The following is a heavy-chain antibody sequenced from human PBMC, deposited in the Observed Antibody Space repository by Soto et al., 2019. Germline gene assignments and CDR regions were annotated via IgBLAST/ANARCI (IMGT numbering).Heavy chain of an antibody. CDR3: TKSWEAILTGYLYYGMDV. CDR2: IRSKAYGGTT. Sequence: GGSLRLSCTASGFTFGDYAMSWVRQAPGKGLEWVGFIRSKAYGGTTEYAASVKGRFTISRDDSKSIAYLQMNSLKTEDTAVYYCTKSWEAILTGYLYYGMDVWGKGTTVTASS. D-gene: IGHD3-9*01. V-gene: IGHV3-49*04. CDR1: GFTFGDYA. J-gene: IGHJ6*04.